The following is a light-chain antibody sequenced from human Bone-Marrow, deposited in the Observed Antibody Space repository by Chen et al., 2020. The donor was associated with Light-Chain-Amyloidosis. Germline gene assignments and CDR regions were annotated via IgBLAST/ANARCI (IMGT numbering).Light chain of an antibody. CDR1: NIGSTS. Sequence: SYVLTQPSSVSVAPGQKATIACGGHNIGSTSVHWYQQTPGQAPLLVVYDDSDRPSGIPERLSGSNSGNTATLTISRVEAGDEADYYCQVWDRSSDRPVFGGGTKLTVL. V-gene: IGLV3-21*02. CDR2: DDS. CDR3: QVWDRSSDRPV. J-gene: IGLJ3*02.